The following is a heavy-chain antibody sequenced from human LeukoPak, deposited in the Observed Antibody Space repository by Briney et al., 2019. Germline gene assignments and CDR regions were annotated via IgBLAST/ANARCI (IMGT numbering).Heavy chain of an antibody. J-gene: IGHJ4*02. CDR2: ISSNGDRT. D-gene: IGHD3-22*01. V-gene: IGHV3-64*01. CDR3: AKDSRYYYDSSGYSDY. Sequence: GGSLRLSCAASGFTFSNYIMHWVRQAPGKGLEYVSAISSNGDRTYYANSVKGRFTISRDNSKNTLYLQMNSLRAEDTAVYYCAKDSRYYYDSSGYSDYWGQGTLVTVSS. CDR1: GFTFSNYI.